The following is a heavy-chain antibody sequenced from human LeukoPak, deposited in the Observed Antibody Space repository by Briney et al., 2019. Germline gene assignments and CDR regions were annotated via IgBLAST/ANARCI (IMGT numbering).Heavy chain of an antibody. CDR3: ARDNGDYGDYDPGVYDY. CDR2: INHSGST. V-gene: IGHV4-34*01. D-gene: IGHD4-17*01. Sequence: PSETLSLTCAVYGGSFSGYYWSWIRQPPGKGLEWIGEINHSGSTNYNPSLKSRVTISVDTSKNQFSLKLSSVTAADTAVYYCARDNGDYGDYDPGVYDYWGQGTLVTVSS. CDR1: GGSFSGYY. J-gene: IGHJ4*02.